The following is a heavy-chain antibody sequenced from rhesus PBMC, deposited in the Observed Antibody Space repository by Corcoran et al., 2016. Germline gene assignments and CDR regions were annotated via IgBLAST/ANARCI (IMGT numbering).Heavy chain of an antibody. J-gene: IGHJ4*01. CDR2: IYGSGGGT. CDR3: ARGEYSNYFDY. Sequence: QVQLQESGPGLVKPSETLSLTCAVSGGSISDDYYWSWIRQPPGKGLEWIGYIYGSGGGTNYNPSLNNRVTISIDTSKNQFSLKLSSVTAADTAVYYCARGEYSNYFDYWGQGVLVTVSS. CDR1: GGSISDDYY. V-gene: IGHV4-106*01. D-gene: IGHD4-23*01.